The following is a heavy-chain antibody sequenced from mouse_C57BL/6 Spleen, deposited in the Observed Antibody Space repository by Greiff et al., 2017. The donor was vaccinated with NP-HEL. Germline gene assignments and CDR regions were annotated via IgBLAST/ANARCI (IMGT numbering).Heavy chain of an antibody. CDR1: GFTFSDYG. Sequence: EVKLVESGGGLVKPGGSLKLSCAASGFTFSDYGMHWVRQAPEKGLEWVAYISSGSSTIYYADTVKGRFTISRDNAKNTLFLQMTSLRSEDTAMYYCATVNLDYAMDYWGQGTSVTVSS. J-gene: IGHJ4*01. D-gene: IGHD2-5*01. CDR3: ATVNLDYAMDY. V-gene: IGHV5-17*01. CDR2: ISSGSSTI.